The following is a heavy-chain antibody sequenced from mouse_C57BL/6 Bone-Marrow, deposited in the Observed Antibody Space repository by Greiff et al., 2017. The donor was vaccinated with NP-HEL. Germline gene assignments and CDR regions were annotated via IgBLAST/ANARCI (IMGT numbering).Heavy chain of an antibody. CDR3: ARVTTVVDWYFDV. D-gene: IGHD1-1*01. CDR1: GYTFTNYW. CDR2: IYPGGGYT. Sequence: QVQLQQSGAELVRPGTSVKMSCKASGYTFTNYWIGWAKQRPGHGLEWIGDIYPGGGYTNYNEKFKGKATLTADKSSSTAYMQCSSLTSEDSALYYCARVTTVVDWYFDVWGTGTTVTVSS. V-gene: IGHV1-63*01. J-gene: IGHJ1*03.